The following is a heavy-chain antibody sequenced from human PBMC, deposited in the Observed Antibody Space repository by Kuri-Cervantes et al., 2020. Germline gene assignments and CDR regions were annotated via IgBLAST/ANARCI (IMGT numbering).Heavy chain of an antibody. V-gene: IGHV3-23*01. J-gene: IGHJ4*02. CDR2: ISGSGGST. CDR3: ARATGYTFDY. Sequence: GESLKISCAASGFTFSSYAMSWVRQAPGKGLEWVSAISGSGGSTYYADSVKGRFTISRDNAKNSLYLQMNSLRAEDTAVYYCARATGYTFDYWGQGTLVTVSS. D-gene: IGHD5-12*01. CDR1: GFTFSSYA.